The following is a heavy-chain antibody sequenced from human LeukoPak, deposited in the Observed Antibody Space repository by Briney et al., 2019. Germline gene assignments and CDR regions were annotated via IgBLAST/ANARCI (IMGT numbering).Heavy chain of an antibody. J-gene: IGHJ4*02. CDR2: LSPDGGTT. D-gene: IGHD6-19*01. CDR1: GFTFSSYW. CDR3: ATAGQWRFDS. Sequence: QPGGSLRLSCAASGFTFSSYWMHWVRQAPGKGLVWVSRLSPDGGTTDYSDSVRGRFTISRDNDKDTLYLQMNSLRADDTAVYYCATAGQWRFDSWGLGTLVTVSS. V-gene: IGHV3-74*01.